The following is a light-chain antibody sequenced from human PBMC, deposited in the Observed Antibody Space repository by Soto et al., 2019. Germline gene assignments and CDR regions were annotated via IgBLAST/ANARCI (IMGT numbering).Light chain of an antibody. Sequence: QPVLTQPTSASGTPGQRVTISCSGGSSNIGRNPVNWYLQLPGTAPKLLIYTNNQRPSGVPDRVSASKSGTSASLTISGLQSEDEADYYCATWDDSLYGMVFGGGTKVTVL. CDR2: TNN. CDR1: SSNIGRNP. J-gene: IGLJ2*01. V-gene: IGLV1-44*01. CDR3: ATWDDSLYGMV.